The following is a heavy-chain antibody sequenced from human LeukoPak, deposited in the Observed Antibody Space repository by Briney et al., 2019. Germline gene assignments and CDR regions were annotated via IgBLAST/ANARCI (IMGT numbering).Heavy chain of an antibody. CDR2: MNQEGSEK. D-gene: IGHD2-2*02. Sequence: GGSVRLSCAASGFTFSGHWMSWVRQAPGKGLECVANMNQEGSEKYYVDSVKGRFTISRDNARNSLFLQMNSLRAEDTAVYYCARDSKAYTSPDYWGQGTLVTVSS. V-gene: IGHV3-7*05. CDR1: GFTFSGHW. J-gene: IGHJ4*02. CDR3: ARDSKAYTSPDY.